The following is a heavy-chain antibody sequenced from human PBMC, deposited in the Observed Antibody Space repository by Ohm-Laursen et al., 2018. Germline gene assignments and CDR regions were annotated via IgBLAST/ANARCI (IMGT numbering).Heavy chain of an antibody. CDR2: ISWNSGSI. V-gene: IGHV3-9*01. D-gene: IGHD4-17*01. CDR1: GFTFDDYA. J-gene: IGHJ2*01. Sequence: SLRLSCAASGFTFDDYAMHWVRQAPGKGLEWVSGISWNSGSIGYADSVKGRFTISRDNAKNSLYLQMNSLRAEDTALYYCAKATTVTFVDRYFDLWGRGTLVTVSS. CDR3: AKATTVTFVDRYFDL.